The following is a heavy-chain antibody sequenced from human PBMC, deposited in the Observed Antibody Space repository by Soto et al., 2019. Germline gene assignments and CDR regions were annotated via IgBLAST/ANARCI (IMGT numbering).Heavy chain of an antibody. CDR1: GGTISGYY. CDR2: IYSSGST. Sequence: PSETLSLTCTVTGGTISGYYWTWSRQSAGGGLEWIGRIYSSGSTNYNPSLKSRVTISLDTSMNHFSLRLSSVTAAGTAVYYCARGQRFSDWFDPWGQGTLVTVSS. J-gene: IGHJ5*02. CDR3: ARGQRFSDWFDP. V-gene: IGHV4-4*07. D-gene: IGHD3-3*01.